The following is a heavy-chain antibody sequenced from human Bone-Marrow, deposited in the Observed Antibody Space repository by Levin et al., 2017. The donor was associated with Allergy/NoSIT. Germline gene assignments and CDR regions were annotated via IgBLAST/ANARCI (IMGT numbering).Heavy chain of an antibody. CDR3: ACSYSDDSDYYSAFDI. CDR2: ITGTGGDT. Sequence: LSLTCAASKFRFSRYAMNWVRQSPGKGLEWVSGITGTGGDTYYADSVKGRFTISRDNSKKMLYLQMNGLRAEDAAIYYCACSYSDDSDYYSAFDIWGQGTVVTVSS. V-gene: IGHV3-23*01. J-gene: IGHJ3*02. D-gene: IGHD2-21*01. CDR1: KFRFSRYA.